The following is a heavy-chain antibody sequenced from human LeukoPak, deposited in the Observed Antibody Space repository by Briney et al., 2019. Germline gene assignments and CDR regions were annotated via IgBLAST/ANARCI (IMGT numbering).Heavy chain of an antibody. V-gene: IGHV3-21*01. CDR3: GRAFPPLRTSSAGDL. CDR1: GFSFSDYD. D-gene: IGHD3-16*01. CDR2: ISGRSSHV. Sequence: GGPLRLSCSASGFSFSDYDMNWVRQAPGKGLEWVSAISGRSSHVYYGESVKGRFTISRDNAKNSLYLQLDSLGVEDTAVYYCGRAFPPLRTSSAGDLWGQGTLVTVSS. J-gene: IGHJ1*01.